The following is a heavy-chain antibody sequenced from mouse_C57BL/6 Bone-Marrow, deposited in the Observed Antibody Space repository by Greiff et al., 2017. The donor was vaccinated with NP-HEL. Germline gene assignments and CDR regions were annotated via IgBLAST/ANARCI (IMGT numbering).Heavy chain of an antibody. CDR1: GFTFSSYG. CDR2: ISSGGSYT. CDR3: ARPLTGTGFAY. V-gene: IGHV5-6*01. J-gene: IGHJ3*01. D-gene: IGHD4-1*01. Sequence: EVNLVESGGDLVKPGGSLKLSCAASGFTFSSYGMSWVRQTPDKRLEWVATISSGGSYTYYPDSVKGRFTISRDNAKNTLYLQMSSLKSEDTAMYYCARPLTGTGFAYWGQGTLVTVSA.